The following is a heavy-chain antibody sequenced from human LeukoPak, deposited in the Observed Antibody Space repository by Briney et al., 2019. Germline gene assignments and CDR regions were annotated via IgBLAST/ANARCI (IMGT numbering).Heavy chain of an antibody. J-gene: IGHJ4*02. CDR3: ARSTYYYDSSGYYSGFYYFDY. V-gene: IGHV3-66*01. Sequence: GGSLRLSCAASGFTVSSNYMSWVRQAPGKGLEWVSVIYSGGSTYYADSVKGRFTISRDNSKNTLYLQMSSLRAEDTAVYYCARSTYYYDSSGYYSGFYYFDYWGQGTLVTVSS. CDR1: GFTVSSNY. D-gene: IGHD3-22*01. CDR2: IYSGGST.